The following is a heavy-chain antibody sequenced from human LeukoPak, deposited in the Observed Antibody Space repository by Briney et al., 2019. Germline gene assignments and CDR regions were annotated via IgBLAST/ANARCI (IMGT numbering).Heavy chain of an antibody. CDR3: ARGGAPSIVVVPAPNYMDV. CDR2: ISSSSSYI. V-gene: IGHV3-21*01. CDR1: GFTFSGYS. D-gene: IGHD2-2*01. Sequence: GGSLRLSCAASGFTFSGYSMNWVRQAPGKGLEWVSSISSSSSYIYYADSVKGRFTISRDNAKNSLYLQMNSLRAEDTAVYYCARGGAPSIVVVPAPNYMDVWGKGTTVTVSS. J-gene: IGHJ6*03.